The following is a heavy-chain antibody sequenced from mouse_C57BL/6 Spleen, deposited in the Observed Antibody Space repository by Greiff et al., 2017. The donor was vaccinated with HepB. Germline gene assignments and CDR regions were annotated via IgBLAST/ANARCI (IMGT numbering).Heavy chain of an antibody. V-gene: IGHV1-61*01. CDR1: GYTFTSYW. J-gene: IGHJ1*03. CDR2: IYPSDSET. D-gene: IGHD3-1*01. Sequence: QVQLQQSGAELVRPGSSVKLSCKASGYTFTSYWMDWVKQRPGQGLEWIGNIYPSDSETHYNQKFKDKATLTVDKSSSTAYMQLSSLTSEDSAVYYCARRAGGDFDVWGTGTTVTVSS. CDR3: ARRAGGDFDV.